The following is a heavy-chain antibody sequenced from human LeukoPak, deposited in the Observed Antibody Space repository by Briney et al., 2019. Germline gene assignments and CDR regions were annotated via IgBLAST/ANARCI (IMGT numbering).Heavy chain of an antibody. CDR2: INRDGSEG. J-gene: IGHJ6*02. V-gene: IGHV3-7*03. CDR3: ARRNAMDV. Sequence: GGSLRLSCAASGFTFSNYWMTWVRQAPGKGLEWVANINRDGSEGYYVDSVKGRFTISRDDAKSSLYLQMNSLRAEDTAVYYCARRNAMDVWGQGTTVIVFS. CDR1: GFTFSNYW.